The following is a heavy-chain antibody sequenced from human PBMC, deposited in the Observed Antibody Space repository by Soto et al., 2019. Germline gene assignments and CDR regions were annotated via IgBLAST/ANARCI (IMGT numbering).Heavy chain of an antibody. Sequence: VGSLRLSGAASGFTFSKSAMTWVRQALGKGPEWVSSIGRTNNTHYADSVKGRFAISRDNSQNTLYLQMNSLTAEDTAVYFCAKVDAYSYRTDHWGQGTLVTVSS. D-gene: IGHD3-16*02. V-gene: IGHV3-23*01. CDR2: IGRTNNT. J-gene: IGHJ4*02. CDR3: AKVDAYSYRTDH. CDR1: GFTFSKSA.